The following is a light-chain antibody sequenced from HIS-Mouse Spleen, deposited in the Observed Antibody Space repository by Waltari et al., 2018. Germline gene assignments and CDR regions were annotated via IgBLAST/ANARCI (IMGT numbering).Light chain of an antibody. CDR1: SRHVVGHHS. V-gene: IGLV2-14*03. Sequence: QSALTQPASVSGSPGQSITTSCTGPSRHVVGHHSLPRYQQHPGKPPNLMIYDVSNRPSGVSKRFSGSKSGNTASLTISGLQAEDEADYYCSSYTSSSTRVFGGGTKLTVL. CDR2: DVS. CDR3: SSYTSSSTRV. J-gene: IGLJ3*02.